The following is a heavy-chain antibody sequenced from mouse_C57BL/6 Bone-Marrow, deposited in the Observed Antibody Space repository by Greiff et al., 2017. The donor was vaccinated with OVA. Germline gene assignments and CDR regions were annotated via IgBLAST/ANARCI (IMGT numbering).Heavy chain of an antibody. D-gene: IGHD1-1*01. V-gene: IGHV1-61*01. CDR3: ARRFITTVVAHFDY. CDR2: IYPSDSET. Sequence: VQLQQPGAELVRPGSSVKLSCKASGYTFTSYWMDWVKQRPGQGLEWIGNIYPSDSETHYNQKFKDKATLTVDKSSSTAYMQLSSLTSEDSAVYYCARRFITTVVAHFDYWGQGTTLTVSS. CDR1: GYTFTSYW. J-gene: IGHJ2*01.